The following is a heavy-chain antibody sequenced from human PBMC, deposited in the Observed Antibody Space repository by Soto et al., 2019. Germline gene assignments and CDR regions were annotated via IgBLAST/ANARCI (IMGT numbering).Heavy chain of an antibody. D-gene: IGHD5-12*01. CDR1: GYSFTSYW. Sequence: GESLKISCKGSGYSFTSYWIGWVRQMPGKGLEWMGIIYPGDSDTRYSPSFQGQVTISADKSISTAYLQWSSLKASDTAMYYCARLRVEGVGYSGYEKFDYWGQGTLVTVSS. J-gene: IGHJ4*02. V-gene: IGHV5-51*01. CDR2: IYPGDSDT. CDR3: ARLRVEGVGYSGYEKFDY.